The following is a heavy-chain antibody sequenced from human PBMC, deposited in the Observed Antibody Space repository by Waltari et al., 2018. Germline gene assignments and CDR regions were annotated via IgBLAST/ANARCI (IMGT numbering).Heavy chain of an antibody. D-gene: IGHD3-22*01. CDR1: GFTFSSYA. Sequence: EVQLLESGGGLEQPGGSLRLSCAASGFTFSSYAMSWVRQAPGKGLEWVANIKQDGSEKKYVDSVKGRFTISRDNAKNSLFLQVNSLRAEDTAVYFCARVWADTSGWFPYYFDSWGQGTLVTVSS. CDR2: IKQDGSEK. V-gene: IGHV3-7*01. J-gene: IGHJ4*02. CDR3: ARVWADTSGWFPYYFDS.